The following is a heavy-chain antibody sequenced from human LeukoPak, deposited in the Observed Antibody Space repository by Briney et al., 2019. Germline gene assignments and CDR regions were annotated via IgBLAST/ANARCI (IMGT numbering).Heavy chain of an antibody. CDR2: INHNGST. D-gene: IGHD3-9*01. CDR3: ARRYDILTEDWFDP. V-gene: IGHV4-34*01. CDR1: GGSFSGYY. Sequence: SETLSLTCAVYGGSFSGYYWSWIRQPPGKGLEWIGEINHNGSTNYNPSLKSRVTISVDTSKNQFSLKLSSVTAADTAVYYCARRYDILTEDWFDPWGQGTLVTVSS. J-gene: IGHJ5*02.